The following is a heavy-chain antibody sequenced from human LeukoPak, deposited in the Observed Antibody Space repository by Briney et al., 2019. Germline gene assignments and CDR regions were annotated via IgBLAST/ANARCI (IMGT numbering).Heavy chain of an antibody. CDR3: AKGGSGGSGSPRLFLYFDY. Sequence: PGGSLRLSCAASGFTFSSYAMSWVRQAPGKGLEWVSAISGSGGSTYYADSVKGRFTISRDNSKNRLYLQMNSLRAEDTAVYYCAKGGSGGSGSPRLFLYFDYWGQGTLVTVSS. J-gene: IGHJ4*02. V-gene: IGHV3-23*01. D-gene: IGHD3-10*01. CDR2: ISGSGGST. CDR1: GFTFSSYA.